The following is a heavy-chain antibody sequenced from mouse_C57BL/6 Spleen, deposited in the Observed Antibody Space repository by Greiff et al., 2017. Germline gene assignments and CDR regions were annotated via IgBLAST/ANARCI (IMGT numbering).Heavy chain of an antibody. CDR3: ASGGYDYYAMDY. CDR1: GFTFSSYG. Sequence: EVKLMESGGDLVKPGGSLKLSCAASGFTFSSYGMSWVRQTPDKRLEWVATISSGGSYTYYPDSVKGRFTISRDNAKNTLYLQMSSLKSEDTAMYYCASGGYDYYAMDYWGQGTSVTVSS. V-gene: IGHV5-6*01. D-gene: IGHD2-3*01. J-gene: IGHJ4*01. CDR2: ISSGGSYT.